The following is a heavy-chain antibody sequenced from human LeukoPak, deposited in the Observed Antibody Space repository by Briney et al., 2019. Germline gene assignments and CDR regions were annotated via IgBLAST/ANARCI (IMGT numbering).Heavy chain of an antibody. CDR1: GFTFSSYA. V-gene: IGHV3-23*01. J-gene: IGHJ4*02. D-gene: IGHD3-10*01. CDR3: AFSYGSGSYCRF. CDR2: VSGSGGST. Sequence: GGSLRLSCAASGFTFSSYAMSWVRQAPGKGLEWVSAVSGSGGSTYYADSVKGRFTISRDNSKNTLYLQMNSLRAENTAVYYCAFSYGSGSYCRFWGQGTLVTVSS.